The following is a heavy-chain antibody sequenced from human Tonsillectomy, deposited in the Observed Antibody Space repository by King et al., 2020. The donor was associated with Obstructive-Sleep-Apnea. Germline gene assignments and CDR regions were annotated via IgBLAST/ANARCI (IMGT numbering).Heavy chain of an antibody. D-gene: IGHD4-17*01. Sequence: VQLVESGGGLVKPGGSLRLSCAASGFTFSNYNMNWVRQAPGKGLEWVSSITSTGTYIYYADSVRGRFTLSRDNAKNSLYLQMNSLRADDTAVYYCARDHAYGDQFDYWGQGTLVTVSS. CDR1: GFTFSNYN. V-gene: IGHV3-21*01. J-gene: IGHJ4*02. CDR2: ITSTGTYI. CDR3: ARDHAYGDQFDY.